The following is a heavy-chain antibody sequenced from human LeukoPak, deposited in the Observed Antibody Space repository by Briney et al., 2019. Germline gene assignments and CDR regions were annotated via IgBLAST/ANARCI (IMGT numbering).Heavy chain of an antibody. Sequence: QPGGSLRLSCTASGFTFGDYAMSWVRQAPGKGLEWVGFIRSKAYGGTTEYAASVKGKFTISRDDSKSIAYLQMNSLKTEDTAVYYCTRRADWLDYWGQGTLVTVSS. CDR1: GFTFGDYA. D-gene: IGHD3-9*01. V-gene: IGHV3-49*04. CDR3: TRRADWLDY. J-gene: IGHJ4*02. CDR2: IRSKAYGGTT.